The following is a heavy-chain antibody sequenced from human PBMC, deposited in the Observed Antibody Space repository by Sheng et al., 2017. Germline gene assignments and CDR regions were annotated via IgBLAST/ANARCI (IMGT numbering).Heavy chain of an antibody. Sequence: GAEVKKPGASVKVSCKASGYTFTSYGISWVRQVPGQGLEWLGWISAFNLFTKFAQKVQDRVTMTIDTTTDTAYMELRSLGSEDTAVYYCARDLWRSGWSSLYYYYYYGMDVWDQGP. CDR1: GYTFTSYG. J-gene: IGHJ6*02. D-gene: IGHD6-19*01. CDR2: ISAFNLFT. CDR3: ARDLWRSGWSSLYYYYYYGMDV. V-gene: IGHV1-18*01.